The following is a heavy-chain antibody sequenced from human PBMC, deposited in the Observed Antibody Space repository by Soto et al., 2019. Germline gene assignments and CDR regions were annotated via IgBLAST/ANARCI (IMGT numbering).Heavy chain of an antibody. V-gene: IGHV1-3*04. CDR3: ARDADY. Sequence: QVQLVPSGAEVKKPGTSVKVSCTASGYTFARYALHWVRQAPGQRLEWMGWINTATGNTIYSEKFQGRVSITRDTSANTAYMELSSLRSEDTAVYYCARDADYWGRGALVTVSS. J-gene: IGHJ4*02. CDR2: INTATGNT. CDR1: GYTFARYA.